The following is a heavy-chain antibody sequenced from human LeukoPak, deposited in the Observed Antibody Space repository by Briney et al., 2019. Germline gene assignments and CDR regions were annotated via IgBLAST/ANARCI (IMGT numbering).Heavy chain of an antibody. CDR2: ISYDGSNK. Sequence: GGSLRLSCAASGFTFSSYAMHWVRQAPGKGLEWVAVISYDGSNKYYADSVKGRFTISRDNSKNTLYLQMNSLRAEDPAVYYCASNPGYSSSWEEYYFAYWGQGTLVTVSS. V-gene: IGHV3-30-3*01. CDR1: GFTFSSYA. CDR3: ASNPGYSSSWEEYYFAY. J-gene: IGHJ4*02. D-gene: IGHD6-13*01.